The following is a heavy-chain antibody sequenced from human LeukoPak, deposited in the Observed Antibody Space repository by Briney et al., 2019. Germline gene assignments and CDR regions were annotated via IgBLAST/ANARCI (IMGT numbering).Heavy chain of an antibody. CDR3: ARDVVGSGSYFNY. J-gene: IGHJ4*02. V-gene: IGHV5-10-1*01. CDR1: GYSFTTYW. Sequence: GESLKISCKGSGYSFTTYWISWVRQMPGKGLEWMGRIDPSDSYTNYSPSFQGHVTISADKSISTAYLQWSSLKASDTAMYYCARDVVGSGSYFNYWGQGTLVTVSS. D-gene: IGHD3-10*01. CDR2: IDPSDSYT.